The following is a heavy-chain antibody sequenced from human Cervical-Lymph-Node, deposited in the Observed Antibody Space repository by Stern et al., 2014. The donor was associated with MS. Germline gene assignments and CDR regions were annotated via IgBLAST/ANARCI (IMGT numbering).Heavy chain of an antibody. CDR1: GFKFNDYG. Sequence: EVQLLESGGGLVQPGGSLRLSCAASGFKFNDYGMHWVRQAPGKGLEWVSGISWNSGTIAYADSVKGRFAVSRDNAKNSLYLQLSSLRPEDTALYFCAKDTWGIQLWSPFDSWGQGTLVTVSS. D-gene: IGHD5-18*01. V-gene: IGHV3-9*01. J-gene: IGHJ4*02. CDR2: ISWNSGTI. CDR3: AKDTWGIQLWSPFDS.